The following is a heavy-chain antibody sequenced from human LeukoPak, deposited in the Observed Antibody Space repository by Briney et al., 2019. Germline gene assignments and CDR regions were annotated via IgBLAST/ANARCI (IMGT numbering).Heavy chain of an antibody. D-gene: IGHD6-19*01. Sequence: SQTLSLTCTVSGDSFSTGTYSWSWIRQPAGKGLEWMGQIYTSGTTNYNPSLKSRVTISVDKSKNQFSLKLSSVTAADTAVYYCARGMDLTAVAGTVAFDIWGQGTMVTVSS. CDR2: IYTSGTT. J-gene: IGHJ3*02. CDR1: GDSFSTGTYS. V-gene: IGHV4-61*09. CDR3: ARGMDLTAVAGTVAFDI.